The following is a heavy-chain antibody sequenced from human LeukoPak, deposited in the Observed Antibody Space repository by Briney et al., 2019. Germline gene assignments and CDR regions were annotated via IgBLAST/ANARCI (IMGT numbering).Heavy chain of an antibody. CDR3: ARDSSSPIISYYYYGMDV. Sequence: GASVKVSCKASGYTSTSYGISWVRQAPGQGLEWMGWISAYNGNTNYAQKLQGRVTMTTDTSTSTAYMELRSLRSDDTAVYYCARDSSSPIISYYYYGMDVWGQGTTVTVSS. CDR1: GYTSTSYG. D-gene: IGHD6-13*01. V-gene: IGHV1-18*01. J-gene: IGHJ6*02. CDR2: ISAYNGNT.